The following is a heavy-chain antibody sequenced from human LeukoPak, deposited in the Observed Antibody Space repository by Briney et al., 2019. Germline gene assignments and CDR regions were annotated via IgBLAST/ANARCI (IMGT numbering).Heavy chain of an antibody. J-gene: IGHJ6*03. D-gene: IGHD6-19*01. Sequence: SETLSLTCAVYGGSFSGYYWSWIRQPPGKGLEWIGEINHSGSTNYNPSLKSRVTISVDTSKNQFSLKLSSVTAADTAVYYCARGIRVAGKSFYYYYYYMDVWDKGTTVTVSS. CDR2: INHSGST. CDR3: ARGIRVAGKSFYYYYYYMDV. V-gene: IGHV4-34*01. CDR1: GGSFSGYY.